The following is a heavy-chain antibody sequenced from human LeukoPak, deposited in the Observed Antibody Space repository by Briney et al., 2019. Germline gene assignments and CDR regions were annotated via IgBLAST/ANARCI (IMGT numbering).Heavy chain of an antibody. D-gene: IGHD2-15*01. CDR1: GFTVSRNY. Sequence: PGGSLRLSCAASGFTVSRNYMSWVRQAPGKGLEWVSVLYSDGSAYHADSVKGRFTISRDNSKNTLYLQMNSLRAEDTAVYYCAKDRGYCSGGSCKTNWFDPWGQGTLVTVSS. CDR2: LYSDGSA. J-gene: IGHJ5*02. V-gene: IGHV3-53*01. CDR3: AKDRGYCSGGSCKTNWFDP.